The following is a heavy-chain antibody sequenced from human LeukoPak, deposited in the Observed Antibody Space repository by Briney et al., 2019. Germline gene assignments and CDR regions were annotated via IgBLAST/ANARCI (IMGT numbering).Heavy chain of an antibody. V-gene: IGHV1-69*13. Sequence: AVKVSCKASGGTFSSYAISWVRQAPGQGLEWMGGIIPIFGTANYAQKFQGRVTITADESTSTAYMELSSLRSEDTAVYYCASYDSSGYYPSGSDYWGQGTLVTVSS. D-gene: IGHD3-22*01. CDR1: GGTFSSYA. J-gene: IGHJ4*02. CDR2: IIPIFGTA. CDR3: ASYDSSGYYPSGSDY.